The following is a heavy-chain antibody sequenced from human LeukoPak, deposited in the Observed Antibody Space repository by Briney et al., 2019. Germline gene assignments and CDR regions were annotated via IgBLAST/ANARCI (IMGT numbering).Heavy chain of an antibody. CDR3: ARRADYFDY. V-gene: IGHV4-59*08. J-gene: IGHJ4*02. Sequence: PSETLSLTCAVYGGSFSGYYWSWTRQPPGKGLEWIGYIYYSGSTNYNPSLKSRVTISVDTSKNQFSLKLSSVTAADTAVYYCARRADYFDYWGQGTLVTVSS. CDR1: GGSFSGYY. CDR2: IYYSGST.